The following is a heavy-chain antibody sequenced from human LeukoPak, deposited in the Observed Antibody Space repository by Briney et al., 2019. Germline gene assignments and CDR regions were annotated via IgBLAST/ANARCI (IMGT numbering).Heavy chain of an antibody. CDR3: ARMNYVSSGWGAPFDY. CDR1: GFTFSSYS. J-gene: IGHJ4*02. D-gene: IGHD1-7*01. CDR2: ISSSSSYI. V-gene: IGHV3-21*01. Sequence: GGSLRLSCAASGFTFSSYSMNWVRQAPGKGLEWVSSISSSSSYIRHADSVKGRFTISRDNAKNSLYLQMNSLRAEDTAVYYCARMNYVSSGWGAPFDYWGQGTLVTVSS.